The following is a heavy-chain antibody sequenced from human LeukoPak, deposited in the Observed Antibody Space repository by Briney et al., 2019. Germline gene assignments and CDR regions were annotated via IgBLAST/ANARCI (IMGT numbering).Heavy chain of an antibody. D-gene: IGHD1-14*01. J-gene: IGHJ5*02. V-gene: IGHV5-51*01. CDR3: AWRKYFSTWLEP. CDR2: MSPRNFET. CDR1: GYNVDDYW. Sequence: GESLQISYQGSGYNVDDYWIGWVRQLPGKGLEWMGIMSPRNFETQYSLPFQGQVTFSVDKSTRTAYLQWRSLKASDTAMYYCAWRKYFSTWLEPWGQGTLVTVSS.